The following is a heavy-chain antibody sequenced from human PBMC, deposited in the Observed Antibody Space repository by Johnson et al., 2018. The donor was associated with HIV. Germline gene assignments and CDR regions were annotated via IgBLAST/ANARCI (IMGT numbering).Heavy chain of an antibody. CDR2: INWNGGTT. V-gene: IGHV3-20*04. CDR3: TTGRLGANDAFDI. D-gene: IGHD3-16*01. J-gene: IGHJ3*02. Sequence: VQLLESGGGLVQPGGSLRLSCAASGFTFDDYGMSWVRQAPGKGLEWVSGINWNGGTTGFAHSAKGRFTISRDNSKNTLYLEMNSLKSEDTAVYYCTTGRLGANDAFDIWGQGTMVTVSS. CDR1: GFTFDDYG.